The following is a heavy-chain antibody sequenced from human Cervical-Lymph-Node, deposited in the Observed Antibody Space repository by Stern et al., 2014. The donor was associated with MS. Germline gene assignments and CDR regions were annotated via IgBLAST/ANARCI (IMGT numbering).Heavy chain of an antibody. D-gene: IGHD5-24*01. Sequence: MQLVESGPGLVKPSETLSLTCTVSGGSISSNYWSWIRQPPGKGLEWIGYLYYSGNTNYNPSLKSRVTTSVDTSKNHSPLSRSSGTAADTAVYYCARHGPPRRRDDSNHPNFDYWGPGTLVAVSS. CDR1: GGSISSNY. V-gene: IGHV4-59*08. CDR3: ARHGPPRRRDDSNHPNFDY. J-gene: IGHJ4*02. CDR2: LYYSGNT.